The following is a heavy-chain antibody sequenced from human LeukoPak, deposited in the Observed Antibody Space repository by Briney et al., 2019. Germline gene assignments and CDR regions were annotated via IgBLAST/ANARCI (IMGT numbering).Heavy chain of an antibody. D-gene: IGHD6-19*01. CDR2: ISWNSGSI. J-gene: IGHJ3*02. Sequence: GGSLRLSCAASGFTFDDYAMHWVRQAPGKGLEWVSGISWNSGSIGYADSVKGRFTISRDNAKNSPYLQMNSLRAEDMALYYCAKGDSSGWYGGDAFDIWGQGTMVTVSS. CDR3: AKGDSSGWYGGDAFDI. CDR1: GFTFDDYA. V-gene: IGHV3-9*03.